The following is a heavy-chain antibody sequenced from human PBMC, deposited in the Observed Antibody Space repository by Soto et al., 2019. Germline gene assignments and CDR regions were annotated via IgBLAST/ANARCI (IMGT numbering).Heavy chain of an antibody. D-gene: IGHD4-17*01. J-gene: IGHJ1*01. V-gene: IGHV4-39*01. CDR1: GGSISSSSYY. Sequence: QLQLQESGPGLVKPSETLSLTCTVSGGSISSSSYYWGWIRQPPGKGLEWIGSIYYSGSTYYNPSLKSRVTISVDTSKNQFSLKLSSVTAADTAVYYCARLNGDYGYFQHWGQGTLVTVSS. CDR3: ARLNGDYGYFQH. CDR2: IYYSGST.